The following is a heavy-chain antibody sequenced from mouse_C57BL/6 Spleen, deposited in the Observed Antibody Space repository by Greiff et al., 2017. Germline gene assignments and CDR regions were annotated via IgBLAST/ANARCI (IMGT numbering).Heavy chain of an antibody. CDR3: ARRDNYFDY. D-gene: IGHD3-3*01. CDR1: GYTFTSYW. CDR2: IDPSDSYT. J-gene: IGHJ2*01. Sequence: QVQLQQSGAELVKPGASVKLSCKASGYTFTSYWMQWVKQRPGQGLEWIGEIDPSDSYTNYNQKFKGKATLTVDTSSSTAYMQLSSLTSEDSAVYYCARRDNYFDYWGQGTTLTVSS. V-gene: IGHV1-50*01.